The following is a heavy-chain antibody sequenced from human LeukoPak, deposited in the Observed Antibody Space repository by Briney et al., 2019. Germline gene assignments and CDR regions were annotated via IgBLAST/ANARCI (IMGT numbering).Heavy chain of an antibody. Sequence: SVKVSCKASAGTFSSYAISWVRQAPGQGLEGVGGIIPIFGTANYAQKFQGRVTITADESTSTAYMELSSLRSEDTAVYYCARDRGVVVPAAMGRFDPWGQGTLVTVSS. D-gene: IGHD2-2*01. J-gene: IGHJ5*02. V-gene: IGHV1-69*13. CDR3: ARDRGVVVPAAMGRFDP. CDR1: AGTFSSYA. CDR2: IIPIFGTA.